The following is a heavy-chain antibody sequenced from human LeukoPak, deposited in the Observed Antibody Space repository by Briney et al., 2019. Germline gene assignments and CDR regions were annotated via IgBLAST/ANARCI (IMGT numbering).Heavy chain of an antibody. J-gene: IGHJ4*02. D-gene: IGHD3-9*01. CDR1: GYTFTSYD. V-gene: IGHV1-8*01. Sequence: ASVKVSCKASGYTFTSYDINWVRQAIGQGLEWMGWMNPNSGNTGYAQKFQGRVTMTRNTSISTAYMELSSLRSEDTAVYYCARGPVAYFDWLSSHFDYWGQGTLVTVSS. CDR3: ARGPVAYFDWLSSHFDY. CDR2: MNPNSGNT.